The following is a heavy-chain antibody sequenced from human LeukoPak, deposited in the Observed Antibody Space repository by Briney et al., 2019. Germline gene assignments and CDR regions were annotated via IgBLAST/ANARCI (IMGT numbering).Heavy chain of an antibody. CDR1: GFTFSRYG. Sequence: PGRSLRLSCAAAGFTFSRYGMHWVRQAPGKGLEWVAVVSYDGNYKYYADSVKGRFAISRDNSENTLYRQMNSLRAEDTAVYYCARYAEYAVSTPCYWGQGTLVTVSA. CDR2: VSYDGNYK. CDR3: ARYAEYAVSTPCY. J-gene: IGHJ4*02. D-gene: IGHD2-8*01. V-gene: IGHV3-30*03.